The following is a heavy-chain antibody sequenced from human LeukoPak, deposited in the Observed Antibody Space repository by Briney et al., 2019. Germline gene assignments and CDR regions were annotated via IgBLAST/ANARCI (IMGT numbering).Heavy chain of an antibody. Sequence: ASVKVSCKASGYTFTSYDINWLRQATGQGLEWIGWMNPNSGNTGYAQKFQGRVTITRDTSTSTAYMEMRSLRSEDTAVYYGARDYGGNSGWFDSWGQGTLVTVSS. CDR3: ARDYGGNSGWFDS. J-gene: IGHJ5*01. D-gene: IGHD4-23*01. CDR1: GYTFTSYD. CDR2: MNPNSGNT. V-gene: IGHV1-8*02.